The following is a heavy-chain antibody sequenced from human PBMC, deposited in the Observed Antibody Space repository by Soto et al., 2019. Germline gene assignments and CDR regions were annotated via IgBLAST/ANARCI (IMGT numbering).Heavy chain of an antibody. V-gene: IGHV4-59*01. CDR3: ARDLWGYCGTDCYPLDV. CDR1: GGSISGES. J-gene: IGHJ6*02. Sequence: SEPLSVACTVSGGSISGESCSWFRQPPGKRLELIGYMYNTGSTVYNPSFKSRVTISVDTSKNQFSLKLNSVTAADTAVYYCARDLWGYCGTDCYPLDVWGQWTTVTVS. D-gene: IGHD2-21*02. CDR2: MYNTGST.